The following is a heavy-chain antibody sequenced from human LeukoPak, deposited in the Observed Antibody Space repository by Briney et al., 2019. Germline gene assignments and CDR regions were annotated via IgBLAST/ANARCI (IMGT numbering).Heavy chain of an antibody. D-gene: IGHD1-26*01. V-gene: IGHV3-74*01. CDR1: RFTFSVHW. CDR2: INPDESDK. J-gene: IGHJ4*02. CDR3: AKGGGWELRSLLDY. Sequence: GGSLRLSCAASRFTFSVHWMHWVRQAPGKGLEWVSRINPDESDKAYADSVKGRFTISRDNAKNTLYLQMNSLRAEDTAVYYCAKGGGWELRSLLDYWGQGTLVTVSS.